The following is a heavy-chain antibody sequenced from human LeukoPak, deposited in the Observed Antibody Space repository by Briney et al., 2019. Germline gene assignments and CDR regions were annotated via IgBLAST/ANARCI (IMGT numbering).Heavy chain of an antibody. Sequence: GGSLRLSCAASGFTFSTYNMNWVRQAPGKGLKWVSGINWNGGSTGYADSVKGRFTISRDNAKNSLYLQMNSLRAEDTALYYCARETVVVPAAIDHYYYYYMDVWGKGTTVTVSS. J-gene: IGHJ6*03. CDR3: ARETVVVPAAIDHYYYYYMDV. D-gene: IGHD2-2*02. CDR2: INWNGGST. CDR1: GFTFSTYN. V-gene: IGHV3-20*04.